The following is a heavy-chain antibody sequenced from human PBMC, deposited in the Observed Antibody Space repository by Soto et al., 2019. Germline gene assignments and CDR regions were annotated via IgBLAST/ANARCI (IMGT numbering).Heavy chain of an antibody. D-gene: IGHD7-27*01. CDR2: INHSGST. CDR1: GGSFSGYY. J-gene: IGHJ6*02. V-gene: IGHV4-34*01. CDR3: ARELGNYDYYYGMDV. Sequence: SETLSLTCAVYGGSFSGYYWSWIRQPPGKGLEWIGEINHSGSTNYNPSIKSRVTISVDTSKNQFSLKLSSVTAADTAVYYCARELGNYDYYYGMDVWGQGTTVTVSS.